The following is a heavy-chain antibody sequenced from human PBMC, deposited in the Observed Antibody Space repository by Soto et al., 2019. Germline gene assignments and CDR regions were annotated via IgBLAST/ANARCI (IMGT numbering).Heavy chain of an antibody. Sequence: QVQLVQSGAEVKKPGASVKVSCKSSGYRFETYAMNWVRQAPGQGLEWMGWTSSYNIDTFYADKFQDRVSMTTDTSTGTACMELRSLSSDDTAVYYCARGHGVIIGAMDVWGQGTAVTVSS. CDR1: GYRFETYA. CDR3: ARGHGVIIGAMDV. J-gene: IGHJ6*02. CDR2: TSSYNIDT. D-gene: IGHD3-3*01. V-gene: IGHV1-18*01.